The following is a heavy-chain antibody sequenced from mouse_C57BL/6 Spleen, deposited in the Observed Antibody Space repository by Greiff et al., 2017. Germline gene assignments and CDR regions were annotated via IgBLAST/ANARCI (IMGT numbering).Heavy chain of an antibody. J-gene: IGHJ4*01. V-gene: IGHV1-15*01. CDR3: TIDYYDTYYYAMDY. D-gene: IGHD2-4*01. CDR1: GYTFTDYE. CDR2: IAPETGGT. Sequence: VQLQQSGAELVRPGASVTLSCKASGYTFTDYEMHWVKQTPVHGLEWIGAIAPETGGTAYNQKFKGKAILTADKSSSTAYMELRSLTSEDSAVYYCTIDYYDTYYYAMDYWGQGTSVTVSS.